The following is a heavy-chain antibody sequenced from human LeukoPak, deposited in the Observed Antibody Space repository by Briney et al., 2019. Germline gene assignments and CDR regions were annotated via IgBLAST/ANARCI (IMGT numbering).Heavy chain of an antibody. CDR2: ISAYNGNT. CDR1: GYTFTSYG. Sequence: ASVKVSCKASGYTFTSYGISWVRQAPGQGLEWMGWISAYNGNTNYAQKLQGRVTMTTDTSTSTAYMELRSLRSDDTAVYYCARVVQLQQWLVRGRSSQGYFDYWGQGTLVTVSS. J-gene: IGHJ4*02. CDR3: ARVVQLQQWLVRGRSSQGYFDY. D-gene: IGHD6-19*01. V-gene: IGHV1-18*01.